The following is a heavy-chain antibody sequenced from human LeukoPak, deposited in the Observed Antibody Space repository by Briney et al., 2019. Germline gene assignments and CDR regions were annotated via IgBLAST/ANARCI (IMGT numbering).Heavy chain of an antibody. Sequence: GGSLRLSCAASGFTFSSYGMHWVRQAPGKGLEWVAFIRYDGSNKYHADSVKGRFTISRDNSKNTLYLQMNSLRAEDTAVYYCAKDGFRDGYPKSYFDYWGQGTLVTVSS. V-gene: IGHV3-30*02. CDR1: GFTFSSYG. CDR3: AKDGFRDGYPKSYFDY. CDR2: IRYDGSNK. D-gene: IGHD5-24*01. J-gene: IGHJ4*02.